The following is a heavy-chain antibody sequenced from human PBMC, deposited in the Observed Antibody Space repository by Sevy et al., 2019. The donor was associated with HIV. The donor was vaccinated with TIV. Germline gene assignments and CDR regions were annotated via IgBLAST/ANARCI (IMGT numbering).Heavy chain of an antibody. D-gene: IGHD3-22*01. CDR1: GYRFTSYW. Sequence: GESLKISCKASGYRFTSYWIAWVRQMPGKGLEWMGIIYPGDSETRYSPSFQGQVTISADKSISTAYLRWSSLRASDTAMFFCARRGYDTSGYPQYYFDYWGQGTLVTVSS. CDR3: ARRGYDTSGYPQYYFDY. J-gene: IGHJ4*02. V-gene: IGHV5-51*01. CDR2: IYPGDSET.